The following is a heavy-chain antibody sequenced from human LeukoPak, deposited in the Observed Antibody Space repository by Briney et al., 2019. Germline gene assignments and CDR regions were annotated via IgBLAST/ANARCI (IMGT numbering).Heavy chain of an antibody. Sequence: ASVKVSCKASGYTFTSYGISWVRQAPGQGLEWMGWISAYNGNTNYAQKLQGRVTMPTDTSTSTAYMELRSLRSDDTAVYYCARDLRGITMVRGVIRLGYWGQGTLVTVSS. D-gene: IGHD3-10*01. V-gene: IGHV1-18*01. J-gene: IGHJ4*02. CDR2: ISAYNGNT. CDR3: ARDLRGITMVRGVIRLGY. CDR1: GYTFTSYG.